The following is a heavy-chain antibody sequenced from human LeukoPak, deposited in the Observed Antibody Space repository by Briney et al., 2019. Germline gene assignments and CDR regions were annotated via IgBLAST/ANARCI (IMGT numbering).Heavy chain of an antibody. CDR3: ARVKYDFWSALNPHYAFDI. V-gene: IGHV1-18*01. J-gene: IGHJ3*02. CDR2: ISAYNGNT. Sequence: GASVKVSCKASGYTFTSYGISWVRQAPGQGLEWMGWISAYNGNTNYAQKLQGRDTMTTDTSTSTAYMELRSLRSDDTAVYYCARVKYDFWSALNPHYAFDIWGQGTMVTVSS. D-gene: IGHD3-3*01. CDR1: GYTFTSYG.